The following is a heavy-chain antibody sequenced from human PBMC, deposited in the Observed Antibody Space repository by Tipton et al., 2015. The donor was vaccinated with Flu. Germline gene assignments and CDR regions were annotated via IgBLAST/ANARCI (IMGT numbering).Heavy chain of an antibody. CDR1: GDSVRSSYY. CDR3: ARRDFSNYVSDPKNWFDP. D-gene: IGHD4-11*01. J-gene: IGHJ5*02. Sequence: LRLSCTVSGDSVRSSYYWAWIRQPPGRGLEWIGNINHNGNTYHNASLRRRVTISVDTSRNHFSLKLSSVTAADTAVYYCARRDFSNYVSDPKNWFDPWGQGTLVTVSS. CDR2: INHNGNT. V-gene: IGHV4-38-2*02.